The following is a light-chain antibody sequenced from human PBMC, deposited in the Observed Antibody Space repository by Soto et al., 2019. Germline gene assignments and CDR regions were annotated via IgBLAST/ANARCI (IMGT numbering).Light chain of an antibody. CDR3: QSYDSSLSAS. Sequence: QSVLTQPPSVSGAPGQRVTISCTGSSSNIGAGYGVHWYQQLPGTAPKLLIYGNSNRPSGVPDRFSGSKSGTSASLAITGLQAEDEADYYCQSYDSSLSASFGTGTKVTVL. CDR2: GNS. V-gene: IGLV1-40*01. CDR1: SSNIGAGYG. J-gene: IGLJ1*01.